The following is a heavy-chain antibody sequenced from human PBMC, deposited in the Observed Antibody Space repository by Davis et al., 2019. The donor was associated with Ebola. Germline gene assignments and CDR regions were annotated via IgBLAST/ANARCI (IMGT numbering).Heavy chain of an antibody. CDR3: AVEGVVTTKGPPPFDY. CDR2: ISSSGSTI. V-gene: IGHV3-48*03. D-gene: IGHD2-21*02. CDR1: GFTFSSYE. Sequence: PGGSLRLSCAASGFTFSSYEMNWVRQAPGKGLEWVSYISSSGSTIYYADSVKGRFTISRDNAKNSLYLQMNSLRAEDTAVYYCAVEGVVTTKGPPPFDYWGQGTLVTVSS. J-gene: IGHJ4*02.